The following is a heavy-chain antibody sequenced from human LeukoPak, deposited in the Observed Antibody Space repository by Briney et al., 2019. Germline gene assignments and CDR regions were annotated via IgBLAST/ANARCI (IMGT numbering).Heavy chain of an antibody. J-gene: IGHJ4*02. Sequence: PGGSLRLSCAASGFTFSSYSMNWVRQAPGKGLEWVSAISGSGGSTYYADSVKGRFTISRDNSKNTLYLQMNSLRAEDTAVYYCARKYFGVVIISYFDYWGQGTLVTVSS. CDR1: GFTFSSYS. V-gene: IGHV3-23*01. CDR3: ARKYFGVVIISYFDY. D-gene: IGHD3-3*01. CDR2: ISGSGGST.